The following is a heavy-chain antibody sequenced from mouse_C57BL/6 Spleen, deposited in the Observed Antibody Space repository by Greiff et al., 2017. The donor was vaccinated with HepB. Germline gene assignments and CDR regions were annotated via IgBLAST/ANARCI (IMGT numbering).Heavy chain of an antibody. CDR2: IYPGSGNT. D-gene: IGHD2-3*01. CDR3: ARNRDYDGYYEDY. J-gene: IGHJ2*01. V-gene: IGHV1-76*01. Sequence: LVESGAELVRPGASVKLSCKASGYTFTDYYINWVKQRPGQGLEWIARIYPGSGNTYYNEKFKGKATLTAEKSSSTAYMQLSSLTSEDSAVYFCARNRDYDGYYEDYWGQGTTLTVSS. CDR1: GYTFTDYY.